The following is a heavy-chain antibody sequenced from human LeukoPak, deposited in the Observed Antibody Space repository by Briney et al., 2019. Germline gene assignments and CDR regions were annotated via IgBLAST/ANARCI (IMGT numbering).Heavy chain of an antibody. Sequence: SETLPLTCTVSGGSISSSSYYWGWIRQPPGKGLEWIGSIYYSGNTYYNPSLKSRVTISIDTSKNQFSLKLSSVTAADTAVYYCANSANYGGNSGYFDYWGQGTLVTVSS. CDR2: IYYSGNT. V-gene: IGHV4-39*01. CDR1: GGSISSSSYY. D-gene: IGHD4-23*01. CDR3: ANSANYGGNSGYFDY. J-gene: IGHJ4*02.